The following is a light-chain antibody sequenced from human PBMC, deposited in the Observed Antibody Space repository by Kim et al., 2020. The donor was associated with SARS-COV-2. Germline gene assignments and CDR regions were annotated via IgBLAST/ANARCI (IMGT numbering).Light chain of an antibody. Sequence: GESITLSCTGTNRGFGDYNFVSWYQQRPGRAPKLMIYDVDKRPSGVPDRFSGSRSGNTASLTISELQADDEADYYCCSYAGSYTSFFGGGTKVTVL. CDR2: DVD. J-gene: IGLJ2*01. V-gene: IGLV2-11*01. CDR1: NRGFGDYNF. CDR3: CSYAGSYTSF.